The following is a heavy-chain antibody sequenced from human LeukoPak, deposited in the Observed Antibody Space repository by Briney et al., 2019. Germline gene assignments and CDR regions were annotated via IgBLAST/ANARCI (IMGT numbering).Heavy chain of an antibody. Sequence: PGGSLRLSCAASGFTFSNYWMSWVRQAPGKGLEWVANIKEDGGSRYYVDSVKGRLTISRDNAKYSLYLQMSSLRVEDTAVYYCARDWSDILPGRPNDYWGQGTLVIVSS. J-gene: IGHJ4*02. V-gene: IGHV3-7*01. D-gene: IGHD3-9*01. CDR2: IKEDGGSR. CDR1: GFTFSNYW. CDR3: ARDWSDILPGRPNDY.